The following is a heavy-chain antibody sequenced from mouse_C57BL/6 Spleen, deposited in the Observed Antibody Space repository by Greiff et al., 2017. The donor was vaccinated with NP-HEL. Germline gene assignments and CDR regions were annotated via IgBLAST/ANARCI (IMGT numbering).Heavy chain of an antibody. D-gene: IGHD1-1*01. CDR2: IYPGSGNT. J-gene: IGHJ4*01. V-gene: IGHV1-76*01. Sequence: QVHVKQSGAELVRPGASVKLSCKASGYTFTDYYINWVKQRPGQGLEWIARIYPGSGNTYYIEKFKGKATLTAEKSSSTAYMQLSSLTSEDSAVYFCAGGNCGSSYDAMDYLGQGTSVTVSS. CDR1: GYTFTDYY. CDR3: AGGNCGSSYDAMDY.